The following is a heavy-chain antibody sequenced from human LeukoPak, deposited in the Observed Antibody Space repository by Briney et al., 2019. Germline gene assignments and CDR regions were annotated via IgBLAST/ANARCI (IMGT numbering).Heavy chain of an antibody. CDR2: IYYTGTT. J-gene: IGHJ3*02. V-gene: IGHV4-39*01. Sequence: PSETLSLTCSVSGCSISSSSYYWGWIRPPPGTGLEWIGSIYYTGTTYSSPSLRRRVTMSVDTSKNQFSLRLTSVTAAETAVYYCARLPLVNWGTPNDHPFDIWGHGTMVTVSS. CDR1: GCSISSSSYY. D-gene: IGHD7-27*01. CDR3: ARLPLVNWGTPNDHPFDI.